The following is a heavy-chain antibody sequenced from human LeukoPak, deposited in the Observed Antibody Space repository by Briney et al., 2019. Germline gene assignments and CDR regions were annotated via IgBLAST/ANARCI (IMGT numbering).Heavy chain of an antibody. V-gene: IGHV1-69*13. J-gene: IGHJ3*02. D-gene: IGHD3-10*01. CDR2: IIPIFGTA. CDR3: ARDLVRGVIIRERAFDI. Sequence: ASVKVSCKASGYTFTTYYMHWMRQAPGQGLEWMGGIIPIFGTANYAQKFQGRVTITADESTSTAYMELSSLRSEDTTVYYCARDLVRGVIIRERAFDIWGQGTMVTVSS. CDR1: GYTFTTYY.